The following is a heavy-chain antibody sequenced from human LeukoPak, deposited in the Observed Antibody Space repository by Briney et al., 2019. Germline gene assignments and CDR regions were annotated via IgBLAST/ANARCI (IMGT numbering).Heavy chain of an antibody. CDR3: ARVEGGGWFDP. CDR2: ISSNGGST. D-gene: IGHD3-10*01. V-gene: IGHV3-64*01. J-gene: IGHJ5*02. CDR1: GFTFSSYA. Sequence: GGSLRLSCAASGFTFSSYAMHWVRQAPGKGLEYVSAISSNGGSTYYANSVKGRFIISRDNSKNTLYLQMGSLRAEDMAVYYCARVEGGGWFDPWGQGTLVTVSS.